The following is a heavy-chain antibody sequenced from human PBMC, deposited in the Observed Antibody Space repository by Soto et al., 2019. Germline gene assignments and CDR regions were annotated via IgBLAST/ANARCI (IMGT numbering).Heavy chain of an antibody. D-gene: IGHD1-26*01. V-gene: IGHV4-30-2*01. Sequence: SETLSLTCAVSGGSISSGGYSWSWIRQPPGKGLEWIGYIYHSGSTYYNPSLKSRVTISVDRSKNQFSLKLSSVTAADTAVYYCDRYSGTRDAFDIWGQGTMVTVSS. CDR1: GGSISSGGYS. J-gene: IGHJ3*02. CDR3: DRYSGTRDAFDI. CDR2: IYHSGST.